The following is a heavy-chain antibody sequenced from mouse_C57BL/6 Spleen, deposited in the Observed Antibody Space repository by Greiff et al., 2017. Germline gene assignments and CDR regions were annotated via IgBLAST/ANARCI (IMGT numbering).Heavy chain of an antibody. CDR3: ARHPGSSYAMDY. J-gene: IGHJ4*01. D-gene: IGHD1-1*01. V-gene: IGHV5-15*01. CDR1: GFTFSDYG. Sequence: EVKLVESGGGLVRPGGSLKLSCAASGFTFSDYGMAWVRQAPRKGPEWVAFISNLAYSIYYADTVTGRFTISRENAKNTLYLEMSSLRSEDTAMYYCARHPGSSYAMDYWGQGTSGTVSS. CDR2: ISNLAYSI.